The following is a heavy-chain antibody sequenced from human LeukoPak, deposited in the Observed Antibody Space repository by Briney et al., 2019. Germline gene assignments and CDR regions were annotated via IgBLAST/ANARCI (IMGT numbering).Heavy chain of an antibody. D-gene: IGHD5-12*01. CDR1: GYTFTGYY. J-gene: IGHJ3*02. CDR3: ATQRGQIVVATMDAFDI. V-gene: IGHV1-2*02. Sequence: GASVKVSCKASGYTFTGYYMHWVRQAPGQGLEWMGWINPNSGGTNYAQKFQGRVTMTRDTSISTAYMELSRLRSDDTAVYYCATQRGQIVVATMDAFDIWGQGTMVTVSS. CDR2: INPNSGGT.